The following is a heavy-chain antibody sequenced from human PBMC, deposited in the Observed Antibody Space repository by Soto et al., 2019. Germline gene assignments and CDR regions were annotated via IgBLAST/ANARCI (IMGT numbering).Heavy chain of an antibody. Sequence: SETLSLTCTVSGASISYGAFSWSWIRQSPGKGLEWIGYISHLENTYLHPSFKSRLTMSIDRTRNQFSLKLSSVTAADMAVYYCARGGGYDSFDYWGQGVLVT. CDR2: ISHLENT. CDR3: ARGGGYDSFDY. CDR1: GASISYGAFS. V-gene: IGHV4-30-2*06. J-gene: IGHJ4*02. D-gene: IGHD5-12*01.